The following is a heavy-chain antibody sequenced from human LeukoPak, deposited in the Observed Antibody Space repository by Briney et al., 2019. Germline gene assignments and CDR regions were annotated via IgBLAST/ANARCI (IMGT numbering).Heavy chain of an antibody. CDR2: ISGSGGST. V-gene: IGHV3-23*01. Sequence: GGSLRLSCAASGFTFRSYGMSWVRQAPGKGLEWVSVISGSGGSTYYADSVKGRFTISRDNSKNTLYLQMNSLRAEDTAVYYCARDLMTTVTYYFDYWGQGTLVTVSS. CDR3: ARDLMTTVTYYFDY. J-gene: IGHJ4*02. CDR1: GFTFRSYG. D-gene: IGHD4-17*01.